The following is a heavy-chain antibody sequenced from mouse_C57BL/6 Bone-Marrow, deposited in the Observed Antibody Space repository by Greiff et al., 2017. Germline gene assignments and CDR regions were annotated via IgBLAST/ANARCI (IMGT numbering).Heavy chain of an antibody. CDR2: INPYNGGT. CDR3: ARKDFYYYGSRVFFFDY. CDR1: GYTFTDYY. D-gene: IGHD1-1*01. Sequence: EVQLQQSGPVLVKPGASVKMSCKASGYTFTDYYMNWVKQSHGKSLEWIGVINPYNGGTSYNQKFKGKATLTVDKSSSTAYMELNSLTSEDSAVYYWARKDFYYYGSRVFFFDYWGQGTTLTVSS. J-gene: IGHJ2*01. V-gene: IGHV1-19*01.